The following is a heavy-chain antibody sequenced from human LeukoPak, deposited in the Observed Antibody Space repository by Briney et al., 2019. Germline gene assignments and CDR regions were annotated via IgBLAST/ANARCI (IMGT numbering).Heavy chain of an antibody. V-gene: IGHV1-18*04. CDR3: ARSSAAGPNLFDY. CDR2: ISAYNGNT. D-gene: IGHD6-13*01. CDR1: GYTFTGYY. J-gene: IGHJ4*02. Sequence: ASVKVSCKASGYTFTGYYMHWVRQAPGQGLEWMGWISAYNGNTNYAQKLQGRVTMTTDTSTSTAYMELGSLRSDDTAVYYCARSSAAGPNLFDYWGQGTLVTVSS.